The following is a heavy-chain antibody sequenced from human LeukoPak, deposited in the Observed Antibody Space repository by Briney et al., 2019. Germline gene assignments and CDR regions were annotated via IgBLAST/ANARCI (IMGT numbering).Heavy chain of an antibody. Sequence: GGSLRLSCAASEFTFSTYWMNWVRQAPGKGLEWVSSISSSSSYIYYADSVKGRFTISRDNAKNSLYLQMNSLRAEDTAVYYCARPYYYDSSGPQWGYWGQGTLVTVSS. CDR2: ISSSSSYI. D-gene: IGHD3-22*01. J-gene: IGHJ4*02. CDR1: EFTFSTYW. V-gene: IGHV3-21*01. CDR3: ARPYYYDSSGPQWGY.